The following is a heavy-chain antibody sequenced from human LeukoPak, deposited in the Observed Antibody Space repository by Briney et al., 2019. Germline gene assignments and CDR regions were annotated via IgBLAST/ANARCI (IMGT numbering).Heavy chain of an antibody. J-gene: IGHJ4*02. CDR2: IYPGDSDT. CDR3: ARQNGLSGYNGIDY. D-gene: IGHD5-24*01. Sequence: LGASLKISWKGSGSSFTSYWIGWVRQMPGKGLEWMGIIYPGDSDTRYSPSFQGQVTISADKSISTAYLQWSSLKASDTAMYYCARQNGLSGYNGIDYWGQGTLVTVSS. CDR1: GSSFTSYW. V-gene: IGHV5-51*01.